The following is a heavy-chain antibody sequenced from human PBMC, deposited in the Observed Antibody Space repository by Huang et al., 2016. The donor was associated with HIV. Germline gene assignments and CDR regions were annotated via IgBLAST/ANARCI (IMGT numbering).Heavy chain of an antibody. D-gene: IGHD6-19*01. J-gene: IGHJ4*02. V-gene: IGHV3-30*14. CDR2: ISFDGRNK. Sequence: VQPGRSLRLSCAVSGFTFRDHPMHWVRQAPGKGLELVAVISFDGRNKFYADFVRGRFTISRDNSKNILYLQLNSLTPADTSIYYCARDTTTVAGLDFWGQGALVTVSS. CDR3: ARDTTTVAGLDF. CDR1: GFTFRDHP.